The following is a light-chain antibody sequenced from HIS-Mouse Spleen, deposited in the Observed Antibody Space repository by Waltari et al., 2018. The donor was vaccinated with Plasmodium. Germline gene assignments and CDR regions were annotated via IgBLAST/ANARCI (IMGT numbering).Light chain of an antibody. J-gene: IGLJ2*01. CDR2: EVS. CDR3: SSYAGSNNLV. Sequence: QSALTQPPSASGSPGQSVTISCTGTSSDVGGYNYVSWYQQHPGKAPKLMMYEVSKRPSGVPDRFSGSKPGNTASLTVSGLQAEDEADYYCSSYAGSNNLVFGGGTKLTVL. V-gene: IGLV2-8*01. CDR1: SSDVGGYNY.